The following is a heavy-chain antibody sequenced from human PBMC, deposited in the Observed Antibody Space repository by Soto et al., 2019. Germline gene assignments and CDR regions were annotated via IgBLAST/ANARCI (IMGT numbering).Heavy chain of an antibody. CDR2: IVVGSGNT. V-gene: IGHV1-58*01. D-gene: IGHD1-26*01. CDR3: AASGTELLDY. CDR1: GFTFTSSA. Sequence: SVKVSCKASGFTFTSSAGQWVRQARGQRLEWIGWIVVGSGNTNYAQKFQERVTITRDMSTSTAYMELSSLRSEDTAVYYCAASGTELLDYWGQGTLVTVSS. J-gene: IGHJ4*02.